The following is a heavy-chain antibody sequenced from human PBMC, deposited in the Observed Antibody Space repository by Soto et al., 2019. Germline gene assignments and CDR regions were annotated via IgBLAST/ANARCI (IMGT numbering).Heavy chain of an antibody. Sequence: PSETLSLTCTVSGGSITSSSYYWGWIRQPPGKGLEWIGSIYYSGSTFYNPSLKSRVVISVDTSKNQFSLKLNSVTAADAAVYYCATFRGMTTATTERSFDYWGQGTLVTVSS. CDR1: GGSITSSSYY. CDR3: ATFRGMTTATTERSFDY. J-gene: IGHJ4*02. V-gene: IGHV4-39*01. D-gene: IGHD4-17*01. CDR2: IYYSGST.